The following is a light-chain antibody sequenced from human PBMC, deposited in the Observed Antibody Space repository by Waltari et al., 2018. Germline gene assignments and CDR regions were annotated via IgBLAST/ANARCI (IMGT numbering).Light chain of an antibody. CDR1: SSNIGVGFD. CDR2: GNI. Sequence: QSVLTQPPSVSGAPGQRVTISCTGSSSNIGVGFDVHWYQQLPGTAPKLLIYGNIERPSVPPAPLAGSKSGPVAFLAISGLQAQDEADYYCQSYDNSLRVIFGGGTKLAVL. CDR3: QSYDNSLRVI. V-gene: IGLV1-40*01. J-gene: IGLJ2*01.